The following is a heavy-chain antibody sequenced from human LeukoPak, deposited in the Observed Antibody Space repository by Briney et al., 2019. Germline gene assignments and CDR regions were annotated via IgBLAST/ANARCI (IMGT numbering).Heavy chain of an antibody. CDR2: IYSGGST. J-gene: IGHJ4*02. Sequence: GGSLRLSCAASGFTFSSYSMNWVRQAPGKGLEWVSVIYSGGSTYYADSVKGRFTISRDNSKNTLYLQMNSLRAEDTAVYYCARDRSSGWYGIHDYWGQGTLVTVSS. CDR1: GFTFSSYS. V-gene: IGHV3-53*01. CDR3: ARDRSSGWYGIHDY. D-gene: IGHD6-19*01.